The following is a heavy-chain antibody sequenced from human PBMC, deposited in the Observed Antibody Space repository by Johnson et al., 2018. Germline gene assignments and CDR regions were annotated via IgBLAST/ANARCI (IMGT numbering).Heavy chain of an antibody. CDR2: IKSKTDGGRR. CDR3: ARDLFGDMGGYYYYMDV. CDR1: GFTFSNAW. D-gene: IGHD3-16*01. V-gene: IGHV3-15*01. J-gene: IGHJ6*03. Sequence: VQLVQSGGGVAQPGRSLRLSCAASGFTFSNAWMSWVRQAPGKGLEWVGRIKSKTDGGRRDYAAPVKGRFTISRDDSKNTPYLQMNSLRDEDTAVYSCARDLFGDMGGYYYYMDVWGKGTTVTVSS.